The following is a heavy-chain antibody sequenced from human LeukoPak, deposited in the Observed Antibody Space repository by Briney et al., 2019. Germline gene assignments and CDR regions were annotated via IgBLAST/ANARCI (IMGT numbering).Heavy chain of an antibody. CDR3: ARGEPYYYDSSGYFGVDYFDY. CDR1: GGSFSGYY. Sequence: SETLSLTRAVYGGSFSGYYWSWIRQPPGKGLEWIGEINHSGSTNYNPSLKSRVTISVDTSKNQFSLKLSSVTAADTAVYYCARGEPYYYDSSGYFGVDYFDYWGQGTLVTVSS. CDR2: INHSGST. J-gene: IGHJ4*02. V-gene: IGHV4-34*01. D-gene: IGHD3-22*01.